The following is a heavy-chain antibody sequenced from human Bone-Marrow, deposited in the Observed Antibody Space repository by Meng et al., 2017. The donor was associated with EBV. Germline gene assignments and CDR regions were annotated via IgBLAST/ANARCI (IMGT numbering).Heavy chain of an antibody. CDR3: ARASDYGNDLDY. V-gene: IGHV1-2*06. CDR1: GYTFTGHY. D-gene: IGHD4-11*01. J-gene: IGHJ4*02. Sequence: QVQRVQHGAGVKKLGASVKVSCKSSGYTFTGHYMHWVRQAHGQGPEWMGRIDPNSGGEDYAKKFQGGVTMTRDTSISTFYMELSRMTSDDTAVYFCARASDYGNDLDYWGQGTLVTVPS. CDR2: IDPNSGGE.